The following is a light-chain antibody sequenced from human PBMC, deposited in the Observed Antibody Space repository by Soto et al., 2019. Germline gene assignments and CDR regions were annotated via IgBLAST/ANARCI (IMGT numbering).Light chain of an antibody. Sequence: QSALTQPPSASGYPGQSVTISCTGTSSDVGGYNYVSWYQQHPGKAPKLIIYEVSKWPSGVPDRFSGSKSGNTASLTVSGLQAEDEADYYCSSYAGSNNLVFGGGTKLTVL. CDR1: SSDVGGYNY. CDR2: EVS. J-gene: IGLJ2*01. CDR3: SSYAGSNNLV. V-gene: IGLV2-8*01.